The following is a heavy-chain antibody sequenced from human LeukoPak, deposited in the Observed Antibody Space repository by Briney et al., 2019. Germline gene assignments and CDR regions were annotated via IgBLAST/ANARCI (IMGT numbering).Heavy chain of an antibody. D-gene: IGHD3-9*01. J-gene: IGHJ4*02. V-gene: IGHV4-59*01. CDR2: IYYSGST. Sequence: PSETLSLTCTVSGGAISSYYWSWIRQPPGKGLEWIGYIYYSGSTNYNPSLKSRVTISVDTSKNQFSLKLISVTAADTDVYYCAALPSRYYDILTGYPRGEYWGQGTLVTVSS. CDR3: AALPSRYYDILTGYPRGEY. CDR1: GGAISSYY.